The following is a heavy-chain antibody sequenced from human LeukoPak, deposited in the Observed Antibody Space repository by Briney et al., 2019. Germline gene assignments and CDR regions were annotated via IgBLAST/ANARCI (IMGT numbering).Heavy chain of an antibody. Sequence: SETLSLTCTVSGGSISSGSYYWSWIRQPAGEGLEWIGRIYTSGSTNYNPSLKSRVTISVDTSKNQFSLKLSSVTAADTAVYYCARAVSGSYFDYWGQGTLVTVSS. V-gene: IGHV4-61*02. CDR3: ARAVSGSYFDY. CDR2: IYTSGST. CDR1: GGSISSGSYY. D-gene: IGHD1-26*01. J-gene: IGHJ4*02.